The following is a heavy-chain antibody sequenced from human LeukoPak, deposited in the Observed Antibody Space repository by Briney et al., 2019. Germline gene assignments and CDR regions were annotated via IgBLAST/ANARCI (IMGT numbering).Heavy chain of an antibody. V-gene: IGHV4-61*08. D-gene: IGHD2-21*01. CDR3: ARDNSALDY. Sequence: SETLSLTCSVSGGSVSSGDYYWNWIRQPPRKGLEWVGYIYYSGSTNYNSSLKSRLSISVDRSKNQFSLKLKSVTAADTAVYYCARDNSALDYWGQGTLVTVSS. J-gene: IGHJ4*02. CDR2: IYYSGST. CDR1: GGSVSSGDYY.